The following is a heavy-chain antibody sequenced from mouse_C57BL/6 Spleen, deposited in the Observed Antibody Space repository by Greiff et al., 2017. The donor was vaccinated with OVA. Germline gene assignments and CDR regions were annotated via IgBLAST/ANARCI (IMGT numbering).Heavy chain of an antibody. Sequence: EVMLVESGGGLVKPGGSLKLSCAASGFTFSDYGMHWVRQAPEKGLEWVAYISSGSSTIYYADTVKGRFTISRDNAKNTLFLQMTSLRSEDTAMYYCARRVPDYYGSSYNYFDYWGQGTTLTVSS. CDR2: ISSGSSTI. J-gene: IGHJ2*01. CDR3: ARRVPDYYGSSYNYFDY. CDR1: GFTFSDYG. D-gene: IGHD1-1*01. V-gene: IGHV5-17*01.